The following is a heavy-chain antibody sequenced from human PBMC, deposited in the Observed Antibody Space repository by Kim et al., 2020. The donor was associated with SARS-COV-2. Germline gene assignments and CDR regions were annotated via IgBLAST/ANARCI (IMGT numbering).Heavy chain of an antibody. D-gene: IGHD3-16*01. V-gene: IGHV1-8*01. J-gene: IGHJ4*02. Sequence: YDPEFQGRVSMTRDTSLSTAYMELTSLRSEDTAIYYCATKFGHGAYPLHYWGQGTLVTVSS. CDR3: ATKFGHGAYPLHY.